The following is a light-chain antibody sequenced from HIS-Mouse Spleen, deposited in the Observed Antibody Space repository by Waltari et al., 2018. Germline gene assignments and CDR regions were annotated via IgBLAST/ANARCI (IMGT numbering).Light chain of an antibody. Sequence: EIVLTQSPATLSLSPGERATLSCRASQSVSSHLAWYQQKPGQAPRLPIYDASNRATGIPARFSGSGSGTDFTLTISSLEPEDFAVYYCQQRSNWPTFGGGTKVEIK. CDR2: DAS. CDR3: QQRSNWPT. V-gene: IGKV3-11*01. CDR1: QSVSSH. J-gene: IGKJ4*01.